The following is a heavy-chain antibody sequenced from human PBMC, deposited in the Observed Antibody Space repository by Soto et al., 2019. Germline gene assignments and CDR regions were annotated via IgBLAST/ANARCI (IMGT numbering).Heavy chain of an antibody. CDR3: ARDRAQDFDY. CDR2: ISYTGDT. CDR1: GDSVSTDRYF. Sequence: SETLSLTCSVSGDSVSTDRYFWTWILQPPGKGLEWIAYISYTGDTNYNPSLKSRVTISVDTSKNQFSLKLSSVTAADTAVYYCARDRAQDFDYWAQGTLVTVSS. V-gene: IGHV4-61*01. J-gene: IGHJ4*02.